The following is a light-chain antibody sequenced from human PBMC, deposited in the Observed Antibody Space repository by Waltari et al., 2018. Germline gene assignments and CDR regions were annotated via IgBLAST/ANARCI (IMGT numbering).Light chain of an antibody. CDR1: QCIGNY. CDR3: HQYYTTPWT. CDR2: MAS. V-gene: IGKV1-5*03. J-gene: IGKJ1*01. Sequence: DIQMTQSPSTLSASVGDRVTITCRASQCIGNYLAWYQQEPGKAPKLLIFMASTLQREVPSRFSGSGAGTEFALTISGLQADDVAVYYCHQYYTTPWTFGQGTKVESK.